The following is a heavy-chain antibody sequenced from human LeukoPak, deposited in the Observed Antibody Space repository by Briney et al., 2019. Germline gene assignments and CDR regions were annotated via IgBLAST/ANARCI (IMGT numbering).Heavy chain of an antibody. CDR2: ISSGGSTI. J-gene: IGHJ4*02. V-gene: IGHV3-48*04. D-gene: IGHD2-15*01. CDR1: GFTFSSYA. Sequence: GRSLRLSCAASGFTFSSYAMHWVRQAPGKGLEWVSYISSGGSTIYYADSVKGRFTTSRDNARNSLYLQMNSLRAEDTAVYYCAGYCSGGSCNAAGYWGQGTLVTVSS. CDR3: AGYCSGGSCNAAGY.